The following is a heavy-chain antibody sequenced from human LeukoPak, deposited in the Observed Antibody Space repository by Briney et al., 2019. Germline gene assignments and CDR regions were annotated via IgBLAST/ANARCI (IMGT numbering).Heavy chain of an antibody. V-gene: IGHV1-2*02. CDR3: ARERAGERPRPLLNYYYMDV. Sequence: ASVKVSCKASGYTFTGYYMHWVRQAPGQGLEWMGWINPDSGGTKYAQKFQGRVTMTRDTSISTAYMELSRLRSDDTAVYYCARERAGERPRPLLNYYYMDVWGKGTTVTISS. J-gene: IGHJ6*03. D-gene: IGHD3-16*01. CDR2: INPDSGGT. CDR1: GYTFTGYY.